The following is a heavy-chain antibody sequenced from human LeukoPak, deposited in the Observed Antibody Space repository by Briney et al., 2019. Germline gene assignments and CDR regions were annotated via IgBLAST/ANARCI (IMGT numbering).Heavy chain of an antibody. CDR3: AREPSGTLDY. CDR2: ITSSSSTS. Sequence: GGSLRLSCAASGFTFSDYSMNWVRQAPGKGLEWVSYITSSSSTSYYADSVKGRFTISRDNAKNSLYLQMNSLRAEDTAVYYCAREPSGTLDYWGQGTLVTVSS. J-gene: IGHJ4*02. D-gene: IGHD1-26*01. CDR1: GFTFSDYS. V-gene: IGHV3-48*01.